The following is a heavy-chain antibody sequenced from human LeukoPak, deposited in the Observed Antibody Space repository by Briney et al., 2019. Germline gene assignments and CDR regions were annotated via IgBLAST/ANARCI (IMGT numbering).Heavy chain of an antibody. V-gene: IGHV3-21*01. CDR2: ISSSSSSYI. D-gene: IGHD1-1*01. CDR3: ARDGERPGVTTSDY. Sequence: GGSLRLSCAASGFTFSSYSMNWVRQAPGKGLEWVSSISSSSSSYIYYADSVKGRFAISRDNAKNSLYLQMNSLRAEDTAVYYCARDGERPGVTTSDYWGQGTLVTVSS. J-gene: IGHJ4*02. CDR1: GFTFSSYS.